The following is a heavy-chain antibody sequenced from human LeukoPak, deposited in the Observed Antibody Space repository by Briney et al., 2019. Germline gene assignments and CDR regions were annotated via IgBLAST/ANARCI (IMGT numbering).Heavy chain of an antibody. CDR1: GFIFGDYA. CDR3: TRYGGNSFNC. CDR2: IRSKAYGGTT. J-gene: IGHJ4*02. V-gene: IGHV3-49*04. D-gene: IGHD4-23*01. Sequence: GGSLRLSCTASGFIFGDYAMSWVRQAPGKGLEWVGFIRSKAYGGTTEYAASVKGRFTISRDDSKSIAFLQMNSLKTEDTAVYYCTRYGGNSFNCWGQGILVTVSS.